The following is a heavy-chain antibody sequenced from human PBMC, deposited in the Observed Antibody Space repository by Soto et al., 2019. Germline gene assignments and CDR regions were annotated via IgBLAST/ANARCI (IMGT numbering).Heavy chain of an antibody. Sequence: SLRLSCAASGFTFDDYAMHWVRQAPGKGLEWVSSINWNSVSIAYADSVKGRFSISRDNAKKSLNLQMNSLRPEDTALYCCAKQVVPSAKIYYAMDVWGQGTTVTVSS. CDR1: GFTFDDYA. J-gene: IGHJ6*02. V-gene: IGHV3-9*01. CDR2: INWNSVSI. D-gene: IGHD2-2*01. CDR3: AKQVVPSAKIYYAMDV.